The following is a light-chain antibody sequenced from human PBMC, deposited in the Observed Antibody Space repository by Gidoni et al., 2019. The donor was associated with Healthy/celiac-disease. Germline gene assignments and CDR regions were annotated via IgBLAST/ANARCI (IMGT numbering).Light chain of an antibody. CDR3: QQSYSTPGMYT. CDR1: QSISSY. V-gene: IGKV1-39*01. J-gene: IGKJ2*01. Sequence: IQMTQSTSSLSASVGDRVTITCRASQSISSYLNWYQQKPGKAPKLLIYAASSLQSGVPSRFSGSGSGTDFTLTISSLQPEDFATYYCQQSYSTPGMYTFGQGTKLEIK. CDR2: AAS.